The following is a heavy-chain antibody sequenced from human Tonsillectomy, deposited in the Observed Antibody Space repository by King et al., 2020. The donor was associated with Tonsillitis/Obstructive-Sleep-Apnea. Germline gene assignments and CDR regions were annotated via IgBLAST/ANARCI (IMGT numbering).Heavy chain of an antibody. CDR2: IIPIFGTA. V-gene: IGHV1-69*01. D-gene: IGHD1-1*01. CDR3: TGTTFREYYFDY. CDR1: GGTFSSYA. J-gene: IGHJ4*02. Sequence: VQLVESGAEVKKPGSSVKVSCKASGGTFSSYAISWVRQAPGQGLEWMGGIIPIFGTANYAQKFQGRVTITAEEATSTAYMELSSLRSEDTAVYYCTGTTFREYYFDYWGQGTLVTVSS.